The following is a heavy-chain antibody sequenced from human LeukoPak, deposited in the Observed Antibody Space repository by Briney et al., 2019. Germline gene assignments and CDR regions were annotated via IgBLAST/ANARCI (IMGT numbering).Heavy chain of an antibody. CDR2: ISGSGGRT. CDR1: GFTVSNNY. J-gene: IGHJ4*02. D-gene: IGHD3-3*01. Sequence: GGSLRLSCAVSGFTVSNNYMSWVRQAPGKGLEWVSAISGSGGRTYYADSVKGRFTISRDNSKNTLYLQMSSLRAEDTAVYYCAKDPRDFWSGFNYFDYWGQGTLVTVSS. V-gene: IGHV3-23*01. CDR3: AKDPRDFWSGFNYFDY.